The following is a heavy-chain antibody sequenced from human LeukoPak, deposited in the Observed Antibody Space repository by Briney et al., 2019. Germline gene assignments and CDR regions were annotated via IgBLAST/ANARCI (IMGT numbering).Heavy chain of an antibody. Sequence: GESLKISCKGSGYNFVAHWIAWMRQMPGKGLEWVGSIYPGDAETKYNSSFEGQVTISTDKSITTAYLQWSGLRASDTALYFCARRSSSWSGGTCDFYYYDSWGQGTRVTVSS. CDR2: IYPGDAET. CDR1: GYNFVAHW. V-gene: IGHV5-51*01. CDR3: ARRSSSWSGGTCDFYYYDS. D-gene: IGHD6-6*01. J-gene: IGHJ4*02.